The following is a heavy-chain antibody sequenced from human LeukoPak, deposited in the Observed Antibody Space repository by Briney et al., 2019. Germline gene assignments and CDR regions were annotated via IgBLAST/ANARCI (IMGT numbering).Heavy chain of an antibody. Sequence: SQTLSLTCAVSGDSISSGDHYWSWVRQPPGTGLEWLGYIHHSGNTHYNPSLRSRAIISVDVSKNQFSLSLNSLTAADSAVYYCARAAAATNSRYYFDYWGRGTQVTVSS. CDR1: GDSISSGDHY. CDR2: IHHSGNT. D-gene: IGHD2/OR15-2a*01. J-gene: IGHJ4*02. CDR3: ARAAAATNSRYYFDY. V-gene: IGHV4-30-4*01.